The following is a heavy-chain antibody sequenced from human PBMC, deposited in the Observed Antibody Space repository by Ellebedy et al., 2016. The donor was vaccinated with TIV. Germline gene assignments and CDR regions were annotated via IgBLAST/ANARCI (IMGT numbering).Heavy chain of an antibody. CDR2: IKRKSDGGTT. CDR3: TTEPRLLAYLYGSGTYSHDDDAFDI. Sequence: GESLKISCAASGFSFNNAWMSWVRQAPGKGPEWVGRIKRKSDGGTTDYATPVKGRFTISRDDSKNMLYLQMDSLKTEDTAVYFCTTEPRLLAYLYGSGTYSHDDDAFDIWGQGTMVTVSS. V-gene: IGHV3-15*01. CDR1: GFSFNNAW. J-gene: IGHJ3*02. D-gene: IGHD3-10*01.